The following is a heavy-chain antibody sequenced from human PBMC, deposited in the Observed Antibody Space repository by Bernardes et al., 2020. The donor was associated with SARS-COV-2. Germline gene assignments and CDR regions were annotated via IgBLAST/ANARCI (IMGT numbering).Heavy chain of an antibody. CDR2: IKNRPDGGTT. Sequence: GGSLRLSCAASGFTFSNAWMSWVRQAPGKGLEWVGRIKNRPDGGTTDYAAPVKGRFTVSRDDSKNMLFLQMNSVQTDDTAVYYCTTGVLFRYSNGYWGQGILVTVSS. CDR1: GFTFSNAW. V-gene: IGHV3-15*01. J-gene: IGHJ4*02. CDR3: TTGVLFRYSNGY. D-gene: IGHD5-18*01.